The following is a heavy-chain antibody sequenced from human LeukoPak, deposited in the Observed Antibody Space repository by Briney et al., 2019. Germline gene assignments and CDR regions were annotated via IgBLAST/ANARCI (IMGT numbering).Heavy chain of an antibody. CDR2: ISGTSSLI. CDR1: GFTFSTYS. Sequence: PGGSLRLSCAASGFTFSTYSMNWVRQAPGKGLEWVSYISGTSSLIYYADSVKGRFTISRDNAKSSLYLQMNSLRDEDTAVYYCARDVTTIVGATSAIWGQGTLVTVSS. V-gene: IGHV3-48*02. CDR3: ARDVTTIVGATSAI. J-gene: IGHJ4*02. D-gene: IGHD1-26*01.